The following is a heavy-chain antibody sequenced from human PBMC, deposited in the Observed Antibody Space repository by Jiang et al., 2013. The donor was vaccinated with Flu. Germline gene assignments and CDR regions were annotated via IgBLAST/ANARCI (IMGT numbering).Heavy chain of an antibody. CDR1: GYIFTSYY. CDR2: INPSGGST. Sequence: VQLVESGAEVKKPGASVKVSCKASGYIFTSYYIHWVRQAPGQGLEWMGMINPSGGSTTYAQKFQGRVTMTRDTSTSTVYMDLSSLKFEDTAVYFCARDGHLNYDYWGQGTLVTVSS. V-gene: IGHV1-46*01. J-gene: IGHJ4*02. CDR3: ARDGHLNYDY.